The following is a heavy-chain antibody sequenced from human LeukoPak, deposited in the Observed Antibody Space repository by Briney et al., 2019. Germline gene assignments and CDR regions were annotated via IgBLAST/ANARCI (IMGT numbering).Heavy chain of an antibody. CDR1: GGSISSSSYY. J-gene: IGHJ4*02. CDR2: IYYSGST. Sequence: SETLSLTCTVSGGSISSSSYYWGWIRQPPGKGLEWIGSIYYSGSTYYNPSLKSRVTISVDTSKNQFSLKLSSVTAADTAVYYCADMVRGVRTFDYWGQGTLVTVSS. D-gene: IGHD3-10*01. CDR3: ADMVRGVRTFDY. V-gene: IGHV4-39*01.